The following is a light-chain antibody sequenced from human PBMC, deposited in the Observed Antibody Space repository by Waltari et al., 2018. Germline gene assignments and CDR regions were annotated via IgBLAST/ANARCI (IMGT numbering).Light chain of an antibody. J-gene: IGLJ3*02. CDR1: SRDVGLYNY. Sequence: QSALTQPTSVSGSPGQSITISCTGTSRDVGLYNYVSWYQQYPGKVPQLLIYDVSDLPSGVSSRFSGSQSGNTASLSISGLQADDEADYYCNSYTGSSSWVFGGGTKVTVL. CDR2: DVS. CDR3: NSYTGSSSWV. V-gene: IGLV2-14*01.